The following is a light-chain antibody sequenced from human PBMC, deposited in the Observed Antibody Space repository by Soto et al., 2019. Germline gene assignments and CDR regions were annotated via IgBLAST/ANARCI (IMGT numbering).Light chain of an antibody. V-gene: IGLV2-8*01. CDR2: EVS. J-gene: IGLJ2*01. Sequence: QSALTQPPSASGSPGQSVTISCTGSSSDVGGYNYVSWYQHHPGNAPKLMIFEVSERPSGVPDRFSGSKSGNTASLTVSGLQAKDEADYYCSSYAGSKNFVVFGGGTKLTVL. CDR1: SSDVGGYNY. CDR3: SSYAGSKNFVV.